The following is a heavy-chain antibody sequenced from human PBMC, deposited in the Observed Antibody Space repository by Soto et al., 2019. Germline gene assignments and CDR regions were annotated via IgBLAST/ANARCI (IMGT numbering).Heavy chain of an antibody. Sequence: QLQLQESGPGLVKPSETLSLTCTVAGGSVSSSTYYWGWIRQPPGKGLEWIATLYYSGSTYHNPSLTNRVTMSADTSKNQFSLKLSSVTATDTAVYYCARHHGTYYDAFDIWGQGTMVTVSS. CDR2: LYYSGST. V-gene: IGHV4-39*01. CDR1: GGSVSSSTYY. CDR3: ARHHGTYYDAFDI. J-gene: IGHJ3*02. D-gene: IGHD1-1*01.